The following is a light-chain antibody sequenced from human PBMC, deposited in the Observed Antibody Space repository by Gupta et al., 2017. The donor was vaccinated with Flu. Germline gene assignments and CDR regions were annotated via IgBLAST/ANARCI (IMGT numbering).Light chain of an antibody. CDR1: SSNIGNNA. CDR2: YDD. J-gene: IGLJ2*01. V-gene: IGLV1-36*01. CDR3: ATWDDSLNGVV. Sequence: QSVLTQPPSVSEAPRQRVNISCSGSSSNIGNNAVNWYQQLPGKAPKLLVYYDDLRPSGVSDRFSGSKSGTSASLAISGLQSEDEADYYCATWDDSLNGVVFGGGTKLTVL.